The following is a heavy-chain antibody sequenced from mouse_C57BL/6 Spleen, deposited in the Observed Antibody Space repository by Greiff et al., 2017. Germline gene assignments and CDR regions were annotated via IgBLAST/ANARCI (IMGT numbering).Heavy chain of an antibody. J-gene: IGHJ2*01. Sequence: VQLQQSGAELVRPGDSVKLSCTASGFNIKDYYMHWVKQRPEQGLEWVGRIDPEDGDTEYAPKFQGKATMPADTSSNTAYLQLSSLTSEDTAVYYCTRYYYGSSYYFDYWGQGTTLTVSS. CDR1: GFNIKDYY. CDR3: TRYYYGSSYYFDY. D-gene: IGHD1-1*01. V-gene: IGHV14-1*01. CDR2: IDPEDGDT.